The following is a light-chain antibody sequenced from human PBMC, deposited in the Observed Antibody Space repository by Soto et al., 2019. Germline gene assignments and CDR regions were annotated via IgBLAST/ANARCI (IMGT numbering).Light chain of an antibody. CDR3: QQYNSYSPT. Sequence: DIQMTQSPSTLSASVGDRVTITCRASQSISTWLAWYQQEPGKAPKLLIHKASSLQSGVPSRFSGSGSGTDFTLTISSLHPDDFATDYCQQYNSYSPTFGHGTRVEIK. V-gene: IGKV1-5*03. CDR1: QSISTW. CDR2: KAS. J-gene: IGKJ1*01.